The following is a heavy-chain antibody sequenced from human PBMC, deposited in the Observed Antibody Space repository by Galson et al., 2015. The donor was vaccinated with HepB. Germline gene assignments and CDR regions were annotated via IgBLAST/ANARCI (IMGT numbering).Heavy chain of an antibody. CDR3: VRDHKWALDN. CDR2: IHIGSRDI. Sequence: SLRLSCAASGFTFRLYRFNWGRQAPGEGQERISYIHIGSRDIFDADSVQGRFTLFRVAAQNSLYLQMNSLRDEDPAIYYCVRDHKWALDNWGQGTLLAVSS. D-gene: IGHD2-8*01. J-gene: IGHJ4*02. CDR1: GFTFRLYR. V-gene: IGHV3-48*02.